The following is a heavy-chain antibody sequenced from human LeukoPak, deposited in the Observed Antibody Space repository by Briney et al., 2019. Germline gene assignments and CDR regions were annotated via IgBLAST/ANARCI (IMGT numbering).Heavy chain of an antibody. V-gene: IGHV3-21*01. D-gene: IGHD3-10*01. J-gene: IGHJ4*02. CDR3: ARDRGDYYGSGIPSFLY. CDR1: GFTFSSYS. CDR2: ISSSSSYI. Sequence: GGSLRLSCAASGFTFSSYSMNWVRQAPGKGLEWVSSISSSSSYIYYADSVKGRFTISRDNAKNSLYLQMSSPRAEDTAVYYCARDRGDYYGSGIPSFLYWGQGTLVTVSS.